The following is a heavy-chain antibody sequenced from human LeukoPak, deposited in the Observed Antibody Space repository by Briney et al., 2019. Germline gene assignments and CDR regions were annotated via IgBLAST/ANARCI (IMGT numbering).Heavy chain of an antibody. CDR3: AKVFGVVSTFDY. J-gene: IGHJ4*02. V-gene: IGHV3-23*01. D-gene: IGHD3-3*01. CDR1: GFTFSSYA. CDR2: ISGSGGST. Sequence: GGSLRLSCAASGFTFSSYAMSRVRQAPGKGLEWVSAISGSGGSTYYADSVKGRFTISRDNSKNTLYLQMNSLRAEDTAVYYCAKVFGVVSTFDYWGQGTLVTVSS.